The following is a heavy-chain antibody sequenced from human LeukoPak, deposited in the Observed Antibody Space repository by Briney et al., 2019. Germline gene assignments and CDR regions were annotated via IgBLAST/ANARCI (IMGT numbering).Heavy chain of an antibody. Sequence: ASVKVSCKASGYTFTCYYMHWVRQAPGQGLEWMGWINPNSGGTNYAQKFQGRVPMTRDTSISTAYVELSRLRSDDTAVYSCARDHRITMIAPGYWGQGTLVTVSS. CDR3: ARDHRITMIAPGY. J-gene: IGHJ4*02. V-gene: IGHV1-2*02. CDR2: INPNSGGT. D-gene: IGHD3-22*01. CDR1: GYTFTCYY.